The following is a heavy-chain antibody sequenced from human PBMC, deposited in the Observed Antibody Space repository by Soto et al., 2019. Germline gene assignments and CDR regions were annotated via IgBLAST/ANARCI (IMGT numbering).Heavy chain of an antibody. Sequence: EMPLVESGGGLVQPGGSLILSCAASGFPFSDYHMEWFRQAPGTGLEGIGRARNDPRARTTQHAASVRGRFTTSREYSKNSLYLQMNSLKTEDTAVYYCVSSLQYWGQGTLVTVS. V-gene: IGHV3-72*01. CDR2: ARNDPRARTT. D-gene: IGHD2-15*01. J-gene: IGHJ4*02. CDR3: VSSLQY. CDR1: GFPFSDYH.